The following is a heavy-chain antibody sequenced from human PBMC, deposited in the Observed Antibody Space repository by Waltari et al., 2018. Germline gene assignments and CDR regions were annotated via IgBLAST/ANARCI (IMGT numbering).Heavy chain of an antibody. CDR1: GFNFSTYW. Sequence: EVLLVESGGGLVQPGGSLRLSCAASGFNFSTYWMHWVRQDQGKGLLWVSRIRRDGTGTDYADSVKGRFTISRDNAKNTLFLQMDSLRAEDTAVYYCASGIQLSSWGGQGTLVSVSS. CDR3: ASGIQLSSW. CDR2: IRRDGTGT. J-gene: IGHJ4*02. V-gene: IGHV3-74*01. D-gene: IGHD5-18*01.